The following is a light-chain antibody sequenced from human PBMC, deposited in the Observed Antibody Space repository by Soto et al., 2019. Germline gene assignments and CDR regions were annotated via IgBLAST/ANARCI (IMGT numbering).Light chain of an antibody. J-gene: IGKJ1*01. CDR2: GAS. V-gene: IGKV3-15*01. CDR1: QSISSK. CDR3: QHYNDWRWT. Sequence: EIVMTQSPATLSVSPGEGATLSCGASQSISSKLAWYQQKRGQAPRLLIYGASTRATGVPARFSGSGSGTEFTLTISSLQSEDLAVYYCQHYNDWRWTFGQGTKVEIK.